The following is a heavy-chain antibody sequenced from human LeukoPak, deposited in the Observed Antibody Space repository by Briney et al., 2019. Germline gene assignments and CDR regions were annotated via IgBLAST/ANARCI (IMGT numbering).Heavy chain of an antibody. J-gene: IGHJ6*03. CDR1: GGTCSSYA. Sequence: ASVKVSCKASGGTCSSYAISWRRQAPGDGLEWMGGFDPEDGETIYAQKFQGRVTMTEDTSTDTAYMERISLRSEDTAVYYCASQTYYYDSSGSHYYMDVWGKGTTVTVSS. CDR3: ASQTYYYDSSGSHYYMDV. CDR2: FDPEDGET. V-gene: IGHV1-24*01. D-gene: IGHD3-22*01.